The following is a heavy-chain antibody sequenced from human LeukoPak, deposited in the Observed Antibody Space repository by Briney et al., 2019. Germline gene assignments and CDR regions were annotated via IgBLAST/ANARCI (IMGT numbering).Heavy chain of an antibody. Sequence: ESLKISCKGSGYSFTSYWIGWVRQMPGKGLEWMGIIYPDDSDTRHSPSFQGQVTISADKSISTAYLQWSSLKASDTAMYYCARRDTAMVNGFDYWGQGTLVTVSS. CDR1: GYSFTSYW. J-gene: IGHJ4*02. V-gene: IGHV5-51*01. D-gene: IGHD5-18*01. CDR3: ARRDTAMVNGFDY. CDR2: IYPDDSDT.